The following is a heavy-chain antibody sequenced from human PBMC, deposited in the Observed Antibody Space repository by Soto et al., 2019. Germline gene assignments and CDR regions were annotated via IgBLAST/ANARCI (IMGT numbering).Heavy chain of an antibody. CDR3: ARDSDYGDYHKAFDY. CDR1: GFTVSSNY. V-gene: IGHV3-66*01. Sequence: EVQLVESGGGLVQPGGSLRLSCAASGFTVSSNYMSWVRQAPGKGLEWVSVIYSGGSTYYADSVKGRFTISRDNSKNTLYLQMNRLRAEDTAVYYCARDSDYGDYHKAFDYWGQGTLVTVSS. CDR2: IYSGGST. J-gene: IGHJ4*02. D-gene: IGHD4-17*01.